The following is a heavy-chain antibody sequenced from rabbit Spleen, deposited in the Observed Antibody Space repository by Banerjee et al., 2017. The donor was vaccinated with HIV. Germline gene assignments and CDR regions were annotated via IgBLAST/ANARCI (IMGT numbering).Heavy chain of an antibody. V-gene: IGHV1S45*01. CDR1: GFSFNSNDY. CDR3: ARDTGTSFSTYGMDL. Sequence: QEQLEESGGDLVQPEGSLTLTCKASGFSFNSNDYMCWVRQAPGKGLEWIACIATSSSFFTYYASWAKGRFTCSKASSTTVTLQMTSLTAADTATYFCARDTGTSFSTYGMDLWGQGTLVTVS. D-gene: IGHD8-1*01. CDR2: IATSSSFFT. J-gene: IGHJ6*01.